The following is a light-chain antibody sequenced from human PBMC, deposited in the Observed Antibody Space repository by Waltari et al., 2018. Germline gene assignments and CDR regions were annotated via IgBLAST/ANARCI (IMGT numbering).Light chain of an antibody. Sequence: DMQMTQSPSTLSASVGDRVTITCRAIQSSGSWLAWYQQKPGKAPKLLIYEATSLESGVPSRFSASGSGTEFTLNISSLEPDDFATYYCQRYNSYPITFGPGTKVDI. CDR1: QSSGSW. V-gene: IGKV1-5*03. CDR2: EAT. CDR3: QRYNSYPIT. J-gene: IGKJ3*01.